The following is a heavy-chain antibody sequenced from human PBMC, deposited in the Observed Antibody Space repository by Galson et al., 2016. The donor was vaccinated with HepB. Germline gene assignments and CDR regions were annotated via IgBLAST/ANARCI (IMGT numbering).Heavy chain of an antibody. CDR3: AKGRRGLSSTWPPFYHDYGMDV. D-gene: IGHD6-13*01. V-gene: IGHV4-34*01. CDR2: INHSGSN. J-gene: IGHJ6*02. CDR1: GGSFSGYY. Sequence: SETLSLTCAVYGGSFSGYYWSWIRQPPGKGLEWIGEINHSGSNNYNPSLKSRVSISVDTSNNQFSLKLSSVTAADTAVYYCAKGRRGLSSTWPPFYHDYGMDVWGQGTTVTVSS.